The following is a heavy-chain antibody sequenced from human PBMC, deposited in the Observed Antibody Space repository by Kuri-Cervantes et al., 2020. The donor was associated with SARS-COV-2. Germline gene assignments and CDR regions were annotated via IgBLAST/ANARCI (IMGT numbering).Heavy chain of an antibody. CDR1: GFTVSGNY. V-gene: IGHV3-53*01. Sequence: GESLKISCAASGFTVSGNYMNWVRQAPGKGLEWVSVIYSGGSTNYADSVKGRFTISRDNSKNTLYLQMKSLRPEDTAVYYCATATYWGQGTLVTVSS. CDR2: IYSGGST. J-gene: IGHJ4*02. CDR3: ATATY.